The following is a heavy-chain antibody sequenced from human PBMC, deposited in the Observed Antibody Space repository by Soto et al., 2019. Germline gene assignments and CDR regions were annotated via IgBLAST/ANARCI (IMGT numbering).Heavy chain of an antibody. J-gene: IGHJ4*02. CDR2: IYYSGST. Sequence: SETLSLTCTVSGGSISSGDYYWSWIRQPPGKGLEWIGYIYYSGSTYYNPSLKSRVTISVDTSKNQFSLKLSSVTAADTAVYYCARGWREVRGVIPTGFFDYWGQGTLVTVSS. CDR3: ARGWREVRGVIPTGFFDY. V-gene: IGHV4-30-4*01. D-gene: IGHD3-10*01. CDR1: GGSISSGDYY.